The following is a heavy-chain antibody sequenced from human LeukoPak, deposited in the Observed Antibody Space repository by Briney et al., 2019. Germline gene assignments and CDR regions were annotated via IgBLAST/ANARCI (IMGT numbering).Heavy chain of an antibody. CDR2: INPNSGGT. CDR1: GYTFTGYY. V-gene: IGHV1-2*02. Sequence: EASVKVSCKASGYTFTGYYMHWVRQAPGQGLEWMGWINPNSGGTNYAQKFQGRVTMTRDTSISTAYMELSRLRSDDTAVYYCARAGPVGDSPNWFDPWGQGTLVTVSS. J-gene: IGHJ5*02. CDR3: ARAGPVGDSPNWFDP. D-gene: IGHD5-18*01.